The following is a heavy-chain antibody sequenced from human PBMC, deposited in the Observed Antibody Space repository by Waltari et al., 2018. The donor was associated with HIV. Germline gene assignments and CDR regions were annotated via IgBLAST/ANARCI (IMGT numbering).Heavy chain of an antibody. Sequence: QLQLQESGPGLVKPSETLSLTCTVSGGSFLPRSYYWGWIRQPPGKGLEWIGSVYYSGSSYYNPSLKSRVTISVDTSKNQFSLKLSSVIAADTAVYYCVAGYYGRGDYWGQGTLVTVSS. D-gene: IGHD3-3*01. CDR1: GGSFLPRSYY. V-gene: IGHV4-39*01. J-gene: IGHJ4*02. CDR3: VAGYYGRGDY. CDR2: VYYSGSS.